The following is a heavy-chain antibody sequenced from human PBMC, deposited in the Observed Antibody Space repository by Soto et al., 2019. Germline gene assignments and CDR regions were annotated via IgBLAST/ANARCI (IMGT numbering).Heavy chain of an antibody. J-gene: IGHJ4*02. D-gene: IGHD3-10*01. CDR3: ARVLSYLADY. Sequence: GGTMRRSCSPSGCPFNSYAMHGVRQDPGKGLEYVSAISSNGGSTYYADSVKGRFTIARDNSKNTLYLQMNSLRAEDTAVYYCARVLSYLADYWAQGTLVTVSS. V-gene: IGHV3-64*04. CDR1: GCPFNSYA. CDR2: ISSNGGST.